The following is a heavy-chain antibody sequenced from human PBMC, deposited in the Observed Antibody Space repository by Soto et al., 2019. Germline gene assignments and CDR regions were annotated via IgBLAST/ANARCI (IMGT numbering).Heavy chain of an antibody. CDR2: ITGAGDT. CDR3: PRTDKYDSQSTGWANRFDS. J-gene: IGHJ4*02. V-gene: IGHV3-23*01. Sequence: EVQLLESGGGLVQPGGSLRLLCAASGFTFRNYAMTWVRQAPGKGLEWVSTITGAGDTYFADTVKGRFTISRDISKSTLFLQMDSLRAEDPAVYYCPRTDKYDSQSTGWANRFDSWGQGTLVTVSS. D-gene: IGHD2-8*02. CDR1: GFTFRNYA.